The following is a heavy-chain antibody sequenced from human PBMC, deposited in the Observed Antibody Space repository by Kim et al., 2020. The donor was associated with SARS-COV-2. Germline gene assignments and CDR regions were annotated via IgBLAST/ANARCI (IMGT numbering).Heavy chain of an antibody. CDR2: IKSKTDGGTT. V-gene: IGHV3-15*01. Sequence: GGSLRLSCAASGFTFSNAWMSWVRQAPGKGLEWVGRIKSKTDGGTTDYAAPVKGRFTISRDDSKNTLYLQMNSLKTEDTAVYYCTTDLNPRPYYDFWSGYALGAEVDAFDIWGQGTMVTVSS. D-gene: IGHD3-3*01. CDR3: TTDLNPRPYYDFWSGYALGAEVDAFDI. J-gene: IGHJ3*02. CDR1: GFTFSNAW.